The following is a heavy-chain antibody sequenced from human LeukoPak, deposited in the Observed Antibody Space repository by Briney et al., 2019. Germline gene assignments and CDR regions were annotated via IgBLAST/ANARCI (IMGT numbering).Heavy chain of an antibody. J-gene: IGHJ1*01. CDR3: ARAYSSSWYYEYFQH. CDR2: ISSSGSTI. Sequence: GGSLRLSCAASGFTFSDYYMSWIRQAPGKGLEWVSYISSSGSTIYYADSVKGRFTISRDNAKNSLYLQMNSLRAEDTAVYYCARAYSSSWYYEYFQHWGQGTLVTVSS. D-gene: IGHD6-13*01. V-gene: IGHV3-11*01. CDR1: GFTFSDYY.